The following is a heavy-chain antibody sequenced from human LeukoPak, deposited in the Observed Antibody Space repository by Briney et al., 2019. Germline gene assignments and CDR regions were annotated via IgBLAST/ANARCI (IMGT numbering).Heavy chain of an antibody. D-gene: IGHD3-3*01. V-gene: IGHV3-30*02. Sequence: PGGSLRLSCAASGFTFSSYGMHWVRQAPGKGLEWVAVIWYDGSNKFYADSVKGRFTISRDNSKNTLYVQMNSLRAEDTAVYYCAKDQHDFWSGSIDYWGQGTLVTVSS. J-gene: IGHJ4*02. CDR3: AKDQHDFWSGSIDY. CDR2: IWYDGSNK. CDR1: GFTFSSYG.